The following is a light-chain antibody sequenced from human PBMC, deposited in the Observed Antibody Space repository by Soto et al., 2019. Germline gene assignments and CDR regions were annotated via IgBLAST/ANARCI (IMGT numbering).Light chain of an antibody. CDR1: ETISTF. CDR3: QQSYSTSPIT. CDR2: AAS. V-gene: IGKV1-39*01. J-gene: IGKJ5*01. Sequence: DIQMTQSPSSLSASVGDRVTMTCRASETISTFLNWYQHKPGKAPKLLLYAASRLQSGVPSRFSGSGSGTDFTLTINGLQPEDFASYYCQQSYSTSPITFGQGTRLEI.